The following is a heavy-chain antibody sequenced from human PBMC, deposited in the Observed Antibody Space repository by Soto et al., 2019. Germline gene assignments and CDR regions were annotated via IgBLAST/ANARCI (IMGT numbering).Heavy chain of an antibody. J-gene: IGHJ6*02. CDR1: GFTLSNYG. Sequence: QVQLVESGGGVVQPGRSLRLSCVASGFTLSNYGMHWVRQAPGKGLEWVAIIWSDGSKRYYADSVKGRLTVSRDSSKNTLSLQMGRRRAEESAVYYCARGGGTVGGNGADVWGQGTTVTVSS. D-gene: IGHD3-10*01. V-gene: IGHV3-33*01. CDR2: IWSDGSKR. CDR3: ARGGGTVGGNGADV.